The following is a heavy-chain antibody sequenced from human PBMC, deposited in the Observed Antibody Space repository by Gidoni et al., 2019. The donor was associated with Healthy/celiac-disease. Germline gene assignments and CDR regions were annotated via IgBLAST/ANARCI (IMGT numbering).Heavy chain of an antibody. CDR2: ISGSGGST. Sequence: EVQLLESGGGLVQPGGSLRLSCAASGFTFSSYGMSWVRQAPGKGLEWVSAISGSGGSTYYADSVKGRFTISRDNSKNTLYLQMNSLRAEDTAVYYCATDRDRDYYYGMDVWGQGTTVTVSS. J-gene: IGHJ6*02. CDR3: ATDRDRDYYYGMDV. V-gene: IGHV3-23*01. CDR1: GFTFSSYG.